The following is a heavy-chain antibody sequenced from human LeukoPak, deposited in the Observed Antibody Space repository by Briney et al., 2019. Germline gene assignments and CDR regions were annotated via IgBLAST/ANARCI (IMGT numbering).Heavy chain of an antibody. D-gene: IGHD3-10*01. CDR3: ARMRFGEEEEGFDY. Sequence: PSGTLSLTCAVSGGSISSSNWWSWVRQPPGKGLEWIGEIYHSGSTNYNPSLKSRVTISVDTSKNQFSLKLSSVTAADTAVYYCARMRFGEEEEGFDYWGQGTLVTVSS. CDR2: IYHSGST. J-gene: IGHJ4*02. V-gene: IGHV4-4*02. CDR1: GGSISSSNW.